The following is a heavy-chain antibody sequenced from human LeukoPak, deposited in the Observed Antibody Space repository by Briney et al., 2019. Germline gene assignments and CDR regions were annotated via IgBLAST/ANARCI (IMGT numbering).Heavy chain of an antibody. CDR1: GGSISSYY. D-gene: IGHD2-15*01. Sequence: SETLSLTCTVSGGSISSYYWSWIRQPPGKGLEWIGYIYYSGSTYYNPSLQSRVTISIDTSKNQFSLKLRFVTAADTAVYYCARVRCSGGSCPYYYYYYYMDVWGKGTTVTVSS. CDR2: IYYSGST. V-gene: IGHV4-59*12. CDR3: ARVRCSGGSCPYYYYYYYMDV. J-gene: IGHJ6*03.